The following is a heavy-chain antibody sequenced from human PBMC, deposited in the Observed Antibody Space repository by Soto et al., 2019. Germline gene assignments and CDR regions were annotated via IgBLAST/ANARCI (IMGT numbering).Heavy chain of an antibody. D-gene: IGHD1-20*01. V-gene: IGHV4-59*01. CDR2: IYYSGIT. J-gene: IGHJ6*02. CDR3: ARYKSNYYYGMDV. Sequence: PSETLSLTCSVSGGSISSYYWSWIRQPPGKGLEWIGYIYYSGITNYNPSLKSRVTISVDTSKNHFSLKLSSVTAADTAVYYCARYKSNYYYGMDVWGQGTTVTVSS. CDR1: GGSISSYY.